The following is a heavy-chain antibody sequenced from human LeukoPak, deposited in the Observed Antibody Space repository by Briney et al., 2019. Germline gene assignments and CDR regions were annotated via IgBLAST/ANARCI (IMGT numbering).Heavy chain of an antibody. J-gene: IGHJ6*01. CDR3: ARGASVRVVPMSYYYAMDG. CDR1: GDTFSTYA. CDR2: IVPISDTT. D-gene: IGHD2-2*01. V-gene: IGHV1-69*06. Sequence: SVKVSCKASGDTFSTYAFNWVRQAPGQGLEWTGGIVPISDTTNYAQTLQGRVTITADKSTNTVYMELRSLTSEDTGVYYCARGASVRVVPMSYYYAMDGWGEGSTVSDSS.